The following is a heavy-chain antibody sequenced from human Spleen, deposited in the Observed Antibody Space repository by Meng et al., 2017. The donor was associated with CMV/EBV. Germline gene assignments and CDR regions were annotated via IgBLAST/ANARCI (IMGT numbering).Heavy chain of an antibody. CDR3: ARVDELLTAHLFDY. CDR2: IYHSGST. V-gene: IGHV4-39*07. J-gene: IGHJ4*02. Sequence: SETLSLTCTVSGGSISSSSYYWGWIRQPPGKGLEWIGSIYHSGSTYYNPSLKSRVTISVDTSKNQFSLKLSSVTAADTAVYYCARVDELLTAHLFDYWGQGTLVTVSS. D-gene: IGHD2-15*01. CDR1: GGSISSSSYY.